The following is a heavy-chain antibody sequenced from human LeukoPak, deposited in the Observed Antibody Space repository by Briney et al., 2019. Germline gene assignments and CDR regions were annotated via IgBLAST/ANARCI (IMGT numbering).Heavy chain of an antibody. V-gene: IGHV1-3*01. D-gene: IGHD3-22*01. J-gene: IGHJ4*02. CDR3: ARWPQYYYDSSGFSDGYFDY. CDR2: INAGNGNT. Sequence: ASVKLSCKASGYTFTSYAMHWVRQAPGQRLEWMGWINAGNGNTKYSQKFQGRVTITRDTSASTAYMELSSLRSEDTAVYYCARWPQYYYDSSGFSDGYFDYWGQGTLVTVSS. CDR1: GYTFTSYA.